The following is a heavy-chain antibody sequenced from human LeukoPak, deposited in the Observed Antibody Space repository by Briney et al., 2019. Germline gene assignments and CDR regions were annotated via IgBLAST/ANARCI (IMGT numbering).Heavy chain of an antibody. CDR3: ARGGRTYYYGSGSYFD. Sequence: GASVKVSCKASGYTFTSYDINWVRQATGQRLEWMGWMNPNSGNTGYAQKFQGRVTMTRNTSISTAYMELSSLRSEDTAVYYCARGGRTYYYGSGSYFDWGRGTLVTVSS. CDR2: MNPNSGNT. CDR1: GYTFTSYD. D-gene: IGHD3-10*01. V-gene: IGHV1-8*01. J-gene: IGHJ4*02.